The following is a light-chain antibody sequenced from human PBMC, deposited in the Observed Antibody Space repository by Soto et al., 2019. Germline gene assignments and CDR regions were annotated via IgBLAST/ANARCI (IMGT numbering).Light chain of an antibody. CDR2: DAS. J-gene: IGKJ5*01. Sequence: EIVMTQSPATLSVSPGERVSLSCRAGQNIHDKLAWYQQKPGQTPRLLIYDASTRATDIPARFSGSGSGTDFTLTISSLKPEDFAVYYCQQRSNWPPFTFGQGTRLEIK. CDR3: QQRSNWPPFT. V-gene: IGKV3-11*01. CDR1: QNIHDK.